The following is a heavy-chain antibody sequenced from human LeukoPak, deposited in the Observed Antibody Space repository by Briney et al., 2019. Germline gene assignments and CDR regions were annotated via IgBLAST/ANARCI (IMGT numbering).Heavy chain of an antibody. D-gene: IGHD6-19*01. CDR3: ARVGQWLVRGAFDI. J-gene: IGHJ3*02. Sequence: ASVTVSCKASGYTSTSYGISWVRQAPGQGLEWMGWISAYNGNTNYAQKLQGRVTMTTDTSTSTAYMELRSLRSDDTAVYYCARVGQWLVRGAFDIWGQGTMVTVSS. V-gene: IGHV1-18*04. CDR2: ISAYNGNT. CDR1: GYTSTSYG.